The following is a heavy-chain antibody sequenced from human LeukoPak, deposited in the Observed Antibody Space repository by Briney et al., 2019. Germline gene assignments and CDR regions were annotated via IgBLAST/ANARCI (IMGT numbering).Heavy chain of an antibody. CDR3: AKVDKNGGTTFNY. D-gene: IGHD2/OR15-2a*01. J-gene: IGHJ4*02. CDR2: INHSGGT. CDR1: GGSFSAYY. Sequence: KTSETLSLTCAVYGGSFSAYYWSWIRQPPGKGLEWIGEINHSGGTNYNPPLKSRVTISVDTSKNQFSLKLSSVTAADTAIYYCAKVDKNGGTTFNYWGQGTLVTVSS. V-gene: IGHV4-34*01.